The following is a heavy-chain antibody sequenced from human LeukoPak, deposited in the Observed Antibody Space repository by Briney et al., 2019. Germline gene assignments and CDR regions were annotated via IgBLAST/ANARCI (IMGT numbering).Heavy chain of an antibody. D-gene: IGHD3-22*01. Sequence: SVKVSCKASGGTFSSYAISWVRQAPGQGLEWMGGIIPIFGTANYAQKFQGRVTITTNESTSTAYMELSSLRSEDTAVYYCARVVVITKWYFDLWGRGTLVTVSS. CDR2: IIPIFGTA. V-gene: IGHV1-69*05. CDR3: ARVVVITKWYFDL. CDR1: GGTFSSYA. J-gene: IGHJ2*01.